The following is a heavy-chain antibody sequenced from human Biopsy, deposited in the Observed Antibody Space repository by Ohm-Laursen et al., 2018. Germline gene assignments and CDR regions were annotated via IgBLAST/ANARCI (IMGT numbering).Heavy chain of an antibody. V-gene: IGHV4-59*08. Sequence: GTLSLTCHVSGGSISNLYWSWIRQPPGKGLEWIGYMYYSGNTNYNPSLKSRITISVDTSKNQFSLKLTSVTAADTAVYYCAKHGSGWTGDDAFHIWGQGTMVTVSS. CDR1: GGSISNLY. J-gene: IGHJ3*02. CDR3: AKHGSGWTGDDAFHI. D-gene: IGHD6-19*01. CDR2: MYYSGNT.